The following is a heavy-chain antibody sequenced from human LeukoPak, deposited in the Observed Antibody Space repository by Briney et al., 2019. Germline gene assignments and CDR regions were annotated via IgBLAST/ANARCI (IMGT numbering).Heavy chain of an antibody. CDR2: ISAHNGKT. V-gene: IGHV1-18*01. D-gene: IGHD5-12*01. CDR1: GYTFTDYG. Sequence: ASVKVSCKASGYTFTDYGIIWLRQASRQRPQWMGWISAHNGKTNYAQKFQGRVTMTTDTSTNTVYMEVRSLTSDDTAVYYCARAEATLLLGYWGQGTLVTVSS. J-gene: IGHJ4*02. CDR3: ARAEATLLLGY.